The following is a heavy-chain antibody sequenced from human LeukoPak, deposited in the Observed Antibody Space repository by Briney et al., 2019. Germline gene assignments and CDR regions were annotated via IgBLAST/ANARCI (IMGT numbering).Heavy chain of an antibody. Sequence: PGGSLRLSCAASGFTFSSYSMNWVRQAPGKGLEWVSSISSSSSYIYYADSVKGRFTISRDNAKNSLYLQMNSLRAEDTAVYYCARVRYSSSWYGSDAFDIWGQGTMVTVSS. CDR2: ISSSSSYI. D-gene: IGHD6-13*01. J-gene: IGHJ3*02. CDR1: GFTFSSYS. CDR3: ARVRYSSSWYGSDAFDI. V-gene: IGHV3-21*01.